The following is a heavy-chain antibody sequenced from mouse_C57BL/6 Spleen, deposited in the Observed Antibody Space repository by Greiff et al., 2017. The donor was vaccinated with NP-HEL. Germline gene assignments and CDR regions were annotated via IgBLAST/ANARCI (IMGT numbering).Heavy chain of an antibody. Sequence: EVQLQESGPGLVKPSQSLSLTCSVTGYSITSGYYWNWIRQFPGNKLEWMGYISYDGSNNYNPSLKNRISITRDTSKNQFFLKLNSVTTEDTATYYCAKRESNYVGFAYWGQGTLVTVSA. D-gene: IGHD2-5*01. CDR3: AKRESNYVGFAY. CDR1: GYSITSGYY. J-gene: IGHJ3*01. CDR2: ISYDGSN. V-gene: IGHV3-6*01.